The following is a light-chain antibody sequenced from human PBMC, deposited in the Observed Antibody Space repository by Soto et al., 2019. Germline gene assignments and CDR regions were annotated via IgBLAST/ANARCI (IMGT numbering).Light chain of an antibody. CDR3: QQYGSSPRT. Sequence: EIVLTQSPGTLSLSPGERATLSCRASQSVSYNYLAWYQQKPGQAPRLLIFAASSRATGIPDRFSGSGSGTDFTLTISRLEPEDFAMYYCQQYGSSPRTFGQGTKVEI. CDR2: AAS. V-gene: IGKV3-20*01. CDR1: QSVSYNY. J-gene: IGKJ1*01.